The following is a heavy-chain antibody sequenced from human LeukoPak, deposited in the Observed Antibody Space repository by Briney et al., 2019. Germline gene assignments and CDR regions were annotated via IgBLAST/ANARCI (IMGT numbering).Heavy chain of an antibody. CDR3: ARDSPFEWYLLGDSFDM. CDR2: IYHSGST. D-gene: IGHD1-26*01. Sequence: SETLSLTCAVSGGSISSSNWWSWVRQPPGKGLEWIGEIYHSGSTNYNPSLKSRVTISVDTSKNQFSLKLTSVTAADTAVYFCARDSPFEWYLLGDSFDMWGQGTMVTVSS. J-gene: IGHJ3*02. CDR1: GGSISSSNW. V-gene: IGHV4-4*02.